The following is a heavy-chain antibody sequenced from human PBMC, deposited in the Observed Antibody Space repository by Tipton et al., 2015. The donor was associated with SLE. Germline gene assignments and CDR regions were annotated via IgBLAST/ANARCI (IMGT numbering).Heavy chain of an antibody. V-gene: IGHV4-39*07. CDR2: LDYSGGT. Sequence: TLSLTCTVSGGSIRSSTYYWGWIRQPPGKGLEWIGRLDYSGGTYYNPPLKSRINISVDTSKNQFSLKLSSVTAADTAVYYCARAVGDTSGYLDDWGLGALVTVSS. D-gene: IGHD3-22*01. CDR1: GGSIRSSTYY. CDR3: ARAVGDTSGYLDD. J-gene: IGHJ4*02.